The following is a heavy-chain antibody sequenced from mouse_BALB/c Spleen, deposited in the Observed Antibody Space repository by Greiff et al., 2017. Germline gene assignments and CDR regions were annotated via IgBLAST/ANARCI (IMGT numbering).Heavy chain of an antibody. CDR3: AREYYGSSDWYFDV. Sequence: EVKLMESGGGLVQPGGSRKLSCAASGFTFSDYGMAWVRQAPGKGPEWVAFISNLAYSIYYADTVTGRFTISRENAKNTLYLEMSSLRSEDTAMYYCAREYYGSSDWYFDVWGAGTTVTVSS. CDR1: GFTFSDYG. D-gene: IGHD1-1*01. V-gene: IGHV5-15*02. CDR2: ISNLAYSI. J-gene: IGHJ1*01.